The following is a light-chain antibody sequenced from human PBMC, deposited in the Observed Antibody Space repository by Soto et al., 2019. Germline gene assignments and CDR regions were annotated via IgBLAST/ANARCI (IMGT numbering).Light chain of an antibody. CDR2: DVS. V-gene: IGLV2-14*01. J-gene: IGLJ1*01. CDR3: SSYTSSSTLLYV. CDR1: SSDVGGHNY. Sequence: QSALTQPASVSGSPGQSITISCTGTSSDVGGHNYVSWYQQHPGKAPKLMIYDVSNRPSGVSNRFSGSKSGNTASLTISGLQAEDEAYYYCSSYTSSSTLLYVFGTGTKVTVL.